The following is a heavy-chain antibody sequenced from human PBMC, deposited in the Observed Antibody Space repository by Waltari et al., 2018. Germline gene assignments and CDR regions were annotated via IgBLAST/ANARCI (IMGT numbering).Heavy chain of an antibody. CDR1: DSTLTRNT. Sequence: QLQLVQSGAEVKKPGASVKVSCKASDSTLTRNTIHWLRRAPGQGPEWMGTTNPNYGRTTYPQKFQGRVSMTRDTSTSTVYMEVSSLRFEDTAVYYCARDMSTNGRGFDYWGQGTLVTVSS. CDR2: TNPNYGRT. D-gene: IGHD2-8*01. J-gene: IGHJ4*02. CDR3: ARDMSTNGRGFDY. V-gene: IGHV1-46*01.